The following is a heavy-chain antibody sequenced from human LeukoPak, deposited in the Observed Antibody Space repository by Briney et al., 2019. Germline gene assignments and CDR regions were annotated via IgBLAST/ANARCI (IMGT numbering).Heavy chain of an antibody. CDR2: IIPIFGTA. V-gene: IGHV1-69*13. D-gene: IGHD3-22*01. Sequence: SAKVSCKASGGTFSSYAISWVRQAPGQGLEWMGGIIPIFGTANYAQKFQGRVTIPADESTSTAYMELSSLRSEDTAVYYCARMYYYDSSGYYPYGMDVWGQGTTVTVSS. J-gene: IGHJ6*02. CDR3: ARMYYYDSSGYYPYGMDV. CDR1: GGTFSSYA.